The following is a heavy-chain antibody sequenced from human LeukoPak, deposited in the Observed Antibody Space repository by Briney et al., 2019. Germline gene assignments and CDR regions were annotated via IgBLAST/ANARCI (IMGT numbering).Heavy chain of an antibody. Sequence: SVKVSCKASGGTFSSYAITWVRQAPGQGLEWMGGIIPIFGTANYAQKFQGRVTITTDESTSTAYMELSSLRSEDTAASYCARLVGATSVAFDIWGQGTMVTVSS. J-gene: IGHJ3*02. CDR1: GGTFSSYA. V-gene: IGHV1-69*05. D-gene: IGHD1-26*01. CDR3: ARLVGATSVAFDI. CDR2: IIPIFGTA.